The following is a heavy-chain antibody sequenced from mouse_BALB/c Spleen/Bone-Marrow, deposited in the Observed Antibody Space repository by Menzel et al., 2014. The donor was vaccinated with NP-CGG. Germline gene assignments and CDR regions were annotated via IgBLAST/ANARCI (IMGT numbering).Heavy chain of an antibody. D-gene: IGHD4-1*01. J-gene: IGHJ2*01. CDR2: INSNGDST. CDR1: GFIFSSYG. CDR3: ARGLGFFDY. Sequence: EVNVVESGGGLVQPGGSLKLSCAASGFIFSSYGMSWVRQTPDKRLELVATINSNGDSTYYPDSVKGRFTISRDNAKNTLYLQMSSLKSEDTAMYYCARGLGFFDYWGQGTTLTVSS. V-gene: IGHV5-6-3*01.